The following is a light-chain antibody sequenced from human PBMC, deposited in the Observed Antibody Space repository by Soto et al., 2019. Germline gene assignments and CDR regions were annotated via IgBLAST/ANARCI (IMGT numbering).Light chain of an antibody. CDR2: EVT. Sequence: QSVLTQPASVSGSPGQSITISCTGTSSDVGGYNYVSWYQHHPGKAPKLMIYEVTNRPSGVSTRFSGSKSGNTASLTISGLQAEDEADYYCSSNVRGSALVFGGGTKVTVL. CDR3: SSNVRGSALV. CDR1: SSDVGGYNY. J-gene: IGLJ2*01. V-gene: IGLV2-14*01.